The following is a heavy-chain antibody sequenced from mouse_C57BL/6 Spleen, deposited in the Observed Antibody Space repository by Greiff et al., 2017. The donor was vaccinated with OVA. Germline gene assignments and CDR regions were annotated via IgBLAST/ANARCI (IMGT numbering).Heavy chain of an antibody. J-gene: IGHJ2*01. CDR1: GYTFTDYY. V-gene: IGHV1-26*01. CDR2: INPNNGGT. D-gene: IGHD2-3*01. Sequence: VQLQQSGPELVKPGASVKISCKASGYTFTDYYMNWVKQSHGKSLEWIGDINPNNGGTSYNQKFKGKATLTVDKSSSTAYMELRSLTSEDSAVYYCARRVYFPYYFDYWGQGTTLTVSS. CDR3: ARRVYFPYYFDY.